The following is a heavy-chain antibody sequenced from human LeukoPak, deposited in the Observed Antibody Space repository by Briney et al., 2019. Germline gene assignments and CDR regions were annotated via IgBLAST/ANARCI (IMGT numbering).Heavy chain of an antibody. CDR3: AKGTYSSGWYAVDY. CDR2: ISGSGGST. D-gene: IGHD6-19*01. V-gene: IGHV3-23*01. CDR1: GFTLSSYA. Sequence: PTGGSLRLSCAASGFTLSSYAMSWVRQAPGKGLEWVSAISGSGGSTYYADSVKGRFTISRDNSKNTLYLQMNSLRAEDTAVYYCAKGTYSSGWYAVDYWGQGTLVTVSS. J-gene: IGHJ4*02.